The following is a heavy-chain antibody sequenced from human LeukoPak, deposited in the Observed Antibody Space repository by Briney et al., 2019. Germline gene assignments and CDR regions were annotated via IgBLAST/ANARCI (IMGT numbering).Heavy chain of an antibody. Sequence: PSETLSLTCTVSGGSISSYYWSWIRQPPGKGLEWIGYIYYSGSTNNNPSLKSRVTISVDTSKNQFSLKLSSVTAADTAVYYCARASHDYGDYSHFDYWGQGTLVTVSS. CDR1: GGSISSYY. D-gene: IGHD4-17*01. J-gene: IGHJ4*02. CDR3: ARASHDYGDYSHFDY. CDR2: IYYSGST. V-gene: IGHV4-59*12.